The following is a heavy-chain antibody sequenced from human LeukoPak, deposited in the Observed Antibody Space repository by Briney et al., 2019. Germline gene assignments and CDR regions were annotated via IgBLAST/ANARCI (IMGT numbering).Heavy chain of an antibody. CDR1: GGTFSSYA. D-gene: IGHD1-26*01. V-gene: IGHV1-69*13. J-gene: IGHJ6*02. CDR2: IIPIFGTA. Sequence: ASVKVSCKASGGTFSSYAISWVRQAPGQGLEWMGGIIPIFGTAKYAQKFQGRVTITADESTSTAYMELSSLRSEDTAVYYCARDQATTAPWYYGMDVWGQGTTVTVSS. CDR3: ARDQATTAPWYYGMDV.